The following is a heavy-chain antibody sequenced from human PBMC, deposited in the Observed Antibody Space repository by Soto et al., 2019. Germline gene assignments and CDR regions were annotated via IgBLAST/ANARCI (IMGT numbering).Heavy chain of an antibody. CDR3: AREGGTYYYDSSGYYRRGYYYGMDV. CDR1: GFTFSDHY. V-gene: IGHV3-72*01. J-gene: IGHJ6*02. D-gene: IGHD3-22*01. Sequence: PGGSLRLSCAASGFTFSDHYMDWVRQAPGKGLEWVGRTRNKANSYTTEYAASVKGRFTISRDDSKNSLYLQMNSLKTEDTAVYYCAREGGTYYYDSSGYYRRGYYYGMDVWGQGTTVTVSS. CDR2: TRNKANSYTT.